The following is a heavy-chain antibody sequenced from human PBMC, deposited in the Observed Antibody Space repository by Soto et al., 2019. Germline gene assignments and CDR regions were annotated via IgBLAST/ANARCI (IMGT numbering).Heavy chain of an antibody. V-gene: IGHV3-66*01. D-gene: IGHD3-22*01. CDR2: IYSGGST. J-gene: IGHJ4*02. Sequence: EVQLVESGGGLVQPGGSLRLSCAASGFTVSSNYMSWVRQAPGKGLEWVSVIYSGGSTYYADSVKGRFTISRDNSKNTLYLQMNSLRTEDTAVYYCARGYYYDSSGYFDYWGQGTLVTVSS. CDR1: GFTVSSNY. CDR3: ARGYYYDSSGYFDY.